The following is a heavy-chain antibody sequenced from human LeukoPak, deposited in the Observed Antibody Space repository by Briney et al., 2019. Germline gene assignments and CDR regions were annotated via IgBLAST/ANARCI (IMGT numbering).Heavy chain of an antibody. CDR3: AKRRYDSSGHFDS. J-gene: IGHJ4*02. CDR2: ISGSGSYT. D-gene: IGHD3-22*01. V-gene: IGHV3-23*01. Sequence: GGSLRLSCAASGFTVSDYSMSWVRQAPGRGLEWVSAISGSGSYTDYADSVKGRFTISKDNSKNTLYMRMSSLRAEDTAVYYCAKRRYDSSGHFDSWGQGTLVTVSS. CDR1: GFTVSDYS.